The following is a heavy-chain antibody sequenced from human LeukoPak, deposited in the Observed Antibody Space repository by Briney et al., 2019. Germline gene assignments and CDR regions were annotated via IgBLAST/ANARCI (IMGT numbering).Heavy chain of an antibody. CDR3: ARDTIQPGLIDD. CDR1: GFTFSLYA. J-gene: IGHJ4*02. V-gene: IGHV3-21*05. D-gene: IGHD2-2*01. CDR2: INSGGDDI. Sequence: GGSLRLPCAASGFTFSLYAMNWVRQAPGKGLEWISYINSGGDDIHYAASVRGRFTISRDDARNTLYLQLSSLRAEDTAVYYCARDTIQPGLIDDWGQGTLVAVSS.